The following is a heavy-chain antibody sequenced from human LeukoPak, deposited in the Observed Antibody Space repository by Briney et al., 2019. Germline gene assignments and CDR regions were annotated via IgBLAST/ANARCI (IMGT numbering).Heavy chain of an antibody. J-gene: IGHJ4*02. CDR1: GGSFSGYY. D-gene: IGHD3-22*01. CDR2: ISGSGGST. Sequence: PSETLSPTCAVYGGSFSGYYWSWIRQPPGKGLEWVSAISGSGGSTYYADSVKGRFTISRDNSKNTLYLQMNSLRAEDTAVYYCAKDPYDYYDSSGYYYEPYFDYWGQGTLVTVSS. CDR3: AKDPYDYYDSSGYYYEPYFDY. V-gene: IGHV3-23*01.